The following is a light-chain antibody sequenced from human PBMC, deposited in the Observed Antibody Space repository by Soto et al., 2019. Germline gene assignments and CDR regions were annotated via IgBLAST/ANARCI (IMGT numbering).Light chain of an antibody. J-gene: IGKJ2*01. CDR1: QGISSY. Sequence: IQLTQSPSSLSASVGDRVTITCRASQGISSYFAWYQQKPGKAPKVLIYAASTLQNGVPPRFSGSGSGTDLTLSISSLHPEDFVTYYCQQLNGYPYTFGQGTQLEIK. CDR2: AAS. CDR3: QQLNGYPYT. V-gene: IGKV1-9*01.